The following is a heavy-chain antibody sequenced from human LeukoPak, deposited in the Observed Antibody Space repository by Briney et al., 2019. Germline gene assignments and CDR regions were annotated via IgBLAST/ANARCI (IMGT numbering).Heavy chain of an antibody. D-gene: IGHD2-2*01. CDR2: ISGSGGST. CDR1: GFTFSSYA. J-gene: IGHJ4*02. V-gene: IGHV3-23*01. Sequence: GGSLRLSCAASGFTFSSYAMSWVRQAPGKGLEWVSAISGSGGSTYYADSVKGRFTISRDNSKNTLYLQMNSLRAEDTAVYYCAKDGTYCSSFSCYLDYWGQGTLVTVSS. CDR3: AKDGTYCSSFSCYLDY.